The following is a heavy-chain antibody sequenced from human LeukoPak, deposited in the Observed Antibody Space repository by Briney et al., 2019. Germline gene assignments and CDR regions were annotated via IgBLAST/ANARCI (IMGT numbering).Heavy chain of an antibody. CDR3: ARSIATVTTRFFDL. CDR2: ISSLSGTI. J-gene: IGHJ2*01. CDR1: GFTFSSYS. D-gene: IGHD4-17*01. Sequence: GGSLRLSCVASGFTFSSYSMNWVRQAPGEGLEWVSYISSLSGTIYYADSVKGRFTISRDNAKNSLYLQMNSLRAEDTALYYCARSIATVTTRFFDLWGRGTLVTVSS. V-gene: IGHV3-48*01.